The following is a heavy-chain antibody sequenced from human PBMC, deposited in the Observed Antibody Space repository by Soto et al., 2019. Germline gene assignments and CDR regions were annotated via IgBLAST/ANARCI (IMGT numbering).Heavy chain of an antibody. J-gene: IGHJ4*02. V-gene: IGHV1-69*13. CDR2: IIPIFGTA. CDR3: ASGSSSWEDY. CDR1: GGTFSSYA. D-gene: IGHD6-13*01. Sequence: VASVKVSCKASGGTFSSYAISWVRQAPGQGLEWMGGIIPIFGTANYAQKFQGRVTITADESTSTAYMELSSLRSEDTAVYYCASGSSSWEDYWGQGTLVTVSS.